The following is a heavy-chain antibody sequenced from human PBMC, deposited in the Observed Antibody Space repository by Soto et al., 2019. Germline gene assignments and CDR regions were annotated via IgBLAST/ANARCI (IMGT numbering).Heavy chain of an antibody. Sequence: QVQLVQSGAEVKKPGASVKVSCKASGYTFTGYHIHWVRQAPGQGRQWMGWINPNRGGTNYAQKFQGRVTMTRDTSISTAYRELSRLRSDDTALYYCARDWGKGVNDWGQGTLVTVSS. J-gene: IGHJ4*02. V-gene: IGHV1-2*02. CDR3: ARDWGKGVND. D-gene: IGHD3-10*01. CDR2: INPNRGGT. CDR1: GYTFTGYH.